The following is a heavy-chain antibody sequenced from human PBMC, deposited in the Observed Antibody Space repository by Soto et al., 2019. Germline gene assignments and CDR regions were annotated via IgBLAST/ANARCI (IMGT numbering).Heavy chain of an antibody. V-gene: IGHV1-69*13. J-gene: IGHJ6*02. CDR1: GGTFSSYA. D-gene: IGHD1-26*01. CDR3: ARDGGYSGSYPVGIEGYYYYGMDV. CDR2: IIPIFGTA. Sequence: GASVKVSCKASGGTFSSYAISWVRQAPGQGLEWMGGIIPIFGTANYAQKFQGRVTITADESTSTAYMELSSLRSEDTAVYYCARDGGYSGSYPVGIEGYYYYGMDVWGQGTTVTVSS.